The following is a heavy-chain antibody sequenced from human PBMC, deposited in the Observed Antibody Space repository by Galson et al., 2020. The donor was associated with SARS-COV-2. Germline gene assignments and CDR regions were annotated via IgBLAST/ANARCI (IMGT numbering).Heavy chain of an antibody. D-gene: IGHD5-18*01. CDR1: GGSISSGGYY. CDR2: IYDSGST. Sequence: ASETLSLTCTVSGGSISSGGYYWSWIRPHPGKGLAWIGDIYDSGSTHYNPSLKSRVTISVDTSKNQFSLKLSSVTAADTAVYYCARDRGKIELWKTGGGFDHWGQGTLVNVSS. V-gene: IGHV4-31*03. J-gene: IGHJ4*02. CDR3: ARDRGKIELWKTGGGFDH.